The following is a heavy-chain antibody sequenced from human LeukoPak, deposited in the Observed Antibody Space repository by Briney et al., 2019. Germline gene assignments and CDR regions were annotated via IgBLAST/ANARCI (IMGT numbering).Heavy chain of an antibody. D-gene: IGHD3-10*01. J-gene: IGHJ4*02. V-gene: IGHV3-21*01. CDR1: GFTFSSYS. CDR2: ISSSSSYI. CDR3: ARGGITIPLPDY. Sequence: GSLRLSCAASGFTFSSYSMNWVRQAPGKGLEWVSSISSSSSYIYYADSVKGRFTISRDNAKNSLYLQMNSLRAEDTAVYYCARGGITIPLPDYWGQGTLVTVSS.